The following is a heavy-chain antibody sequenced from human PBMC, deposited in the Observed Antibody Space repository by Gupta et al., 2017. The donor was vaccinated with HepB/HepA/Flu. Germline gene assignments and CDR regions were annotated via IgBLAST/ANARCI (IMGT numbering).Heavy chain of an antibody. Sequence: QVQLVQSGAEVKKPGASVKVSCKASGYTFTSYDINWVRQATGQGLEWMGWMNPNSGNTGYAQKFQGRVTMTRNTSISTAYMELSSLRSEETAVYYCHVHSFVELGGEIQLHGMDVWGQGTTVTVYS. CDR3: HVHSFVELGGEIQLHGMDV. D-gene: IGHD3-10*01. V-gene: IGHV1-8*01. J-gene: IGHJ6*02. CDR2: MNPNSGNT. CDR1: GYTFTSYD.